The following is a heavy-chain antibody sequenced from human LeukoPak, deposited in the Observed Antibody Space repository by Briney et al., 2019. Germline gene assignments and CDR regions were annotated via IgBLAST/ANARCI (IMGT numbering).Heavy chain of an antibody. Sequence: GAPVKVSCKASGGTFSSYAISWVRQAPGQGLEWMGGIIPILGIANYAQKFQGRVTITADKSTSTAYMELSSLRSEDTAVYYCARVATLYYFDYWGQGTLVTVSS. CDR1: GGTFSSYA. CDR3: ARVATLYYFDY. J-gene: IGHJ4*02. D-gene: IGHD5-24*01. V-gene: IGHV1-69*10. CDR2: IIPILGIA.